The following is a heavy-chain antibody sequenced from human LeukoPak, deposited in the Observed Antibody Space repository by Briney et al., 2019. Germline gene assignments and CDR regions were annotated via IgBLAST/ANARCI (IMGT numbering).Heavy chain of an antibody. Sequence: GGSLRLSCAASGFTFSSYSMNWVRQAPGKGLEWVSPISSSSSYIYYADSVKGRFTISRDNAKNSLYLQMNRLRAEDTAVYYCAPIRYDAPDYWGQGTLVTVSS. CDR3: APIRYDAPDY. J-gene: IGHJ4*02. CDR2: ISSSSSYI. V-gene: IGHV3-21*01. CDR1: GFTFSSYS. D-gene: IGHD3-16*01.